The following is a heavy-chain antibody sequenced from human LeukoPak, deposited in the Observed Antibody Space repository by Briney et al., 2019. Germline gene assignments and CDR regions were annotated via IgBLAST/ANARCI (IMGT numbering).Heavy chain of an antibody. J-gene: IGHJ4*02. D-gene: IGHD5-24*01. CDR2: IDHSGST. V-gene: IGHV4-34*01. CDR1: GGSFTDYY. Sequence: SETLSLTCAVYGGSFTDYYWSWLRQSPGKGLEWIGEIDHSGSTNYNPSFKSRVTISVDTSKNQFSLKVNSMTAADTAEYYCARKPMMAHDFWGQGTLVTVSS. CDR3: ARKPMMAHDF.